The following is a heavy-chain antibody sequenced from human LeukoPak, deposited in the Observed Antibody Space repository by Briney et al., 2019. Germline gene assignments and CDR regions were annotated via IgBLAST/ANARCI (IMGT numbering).Heavy chain of an antibody. CDR3: APGRGDY. CDR1: GFTFSSYA. CDR2: ISYDGSNK. J-gene: IGHJ4*02. V-gene: IGHV3-30-3*01. Sequence: GGSLRLSCAASGFTFSSYAMHWVRQAPGMGLEWVAVISYDGSNKYYADSVKGRFTISRDNSKNTLYLQMNSLRAEDTAVYYCAPGRGDYWGQGTLVTVSS.